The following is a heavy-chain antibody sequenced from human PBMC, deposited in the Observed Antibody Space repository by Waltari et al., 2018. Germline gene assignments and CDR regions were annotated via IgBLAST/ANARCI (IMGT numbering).Heavy chain of an antibody. CDR1: GYTFTSYD. D-gene: IGHD4-17*01. Sequence: QVQLVPSGAEVKKPGASVKVSCKASGYTFTSYDLTSLRQATGQGLEWLGWMNPNSGNTGYAQKFQGRVTMTRNTSISTAYMELSSLRSEDTAVYYCAIVIANYGDYVFDPWGQGTLVTVSS. CDR2: MNPNSGNT. V-gene: IGHV1-8*01. J-gene: IGHJ5*02. CDR3: AIVIANYGDYVFDP.